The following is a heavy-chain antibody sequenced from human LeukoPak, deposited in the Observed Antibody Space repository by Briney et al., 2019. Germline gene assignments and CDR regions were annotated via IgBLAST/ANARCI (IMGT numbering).Heavy chain of an antibody. D-gene: IGHD3-10*01. Sequence: ASVKVSCKASGYTFTGYYMHWVRQAPGQGLEWMGWINPNSGGTNYAQKFQGRVTMTRDTSISTAYMELSRLRSEDTAVYYCARGGTSLYYYGSGSYYNTPQREGYYGMDVWGQGTTVTVSS. CDR3: ARGGTSLYYYGSGSYYNTPQREGYYGMDV. CDR2: INPNSGGT. V-gene: IGHV1-2*02. J-gene: IGHJ6*02. CDR1: GYTFTGYY.